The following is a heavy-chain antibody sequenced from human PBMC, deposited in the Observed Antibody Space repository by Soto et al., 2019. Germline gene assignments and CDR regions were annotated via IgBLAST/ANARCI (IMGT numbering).Heavy chain of an antibody. V-gene: IGHV1-18*01. D-gene: IGHD2-2*01. CDR2: ISAYNGNT. CDR3: ARDSVVVPAAMEGDAFDI. CDR1: GYTFTSYG. J-gene: IGHJ3*02. Sequence: VKVSCKASGYTFTSYGISWVRQAPGQGLEWMGWISAYNGNTNYAQKLQGRVTMTTDTSTSTAYMELRSLRSDDTAVYYCARDSVVVPAAMEGDAFDIWGQGTMVTVSS.